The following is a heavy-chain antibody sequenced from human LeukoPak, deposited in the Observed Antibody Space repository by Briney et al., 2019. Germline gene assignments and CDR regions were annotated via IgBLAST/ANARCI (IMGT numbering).Heavy chain of an antibody. CDR2: VNHSGST. CDR3: ARAHFWSGYYKY. V-gene: IGHV4-34*01. D-gene: IGHD3-3*02. J-gene: IGHJ4*02. CDR1: GGSFSGYY. Sequence: PSETLSLTCAVYGGSFSGYYWSWLRQPPGKGLEWIGEVNHSGSTNYNPSLKSRVTISVDTSKNQFSLKLSSVTATDTAVYYCARAHFWSGYYKYWGQGTLVTVSS.